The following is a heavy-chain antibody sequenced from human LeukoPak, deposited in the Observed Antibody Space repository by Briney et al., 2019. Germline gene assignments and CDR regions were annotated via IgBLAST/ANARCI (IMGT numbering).Heavy chain of an antibody. V-gene: IGHV3-21*04. CDR1: GFTFSSYS. CDR3: AKVRNSSGWYYYGMDV. Sequence: PGGSLRLSCAASGFTFSSYSMNWVRQAPGKGLEWVSSISSSSSYIYYADSVKGRFTISRDNSKNTLYLQMNSLRAEDTAVYYCAKVRNSSGWYYYGMDVWGQGTTVTVSS. D-gene: IGHD6-19*01. CDR2: ISSSSSYI. J-gene: IGHJ6*02.